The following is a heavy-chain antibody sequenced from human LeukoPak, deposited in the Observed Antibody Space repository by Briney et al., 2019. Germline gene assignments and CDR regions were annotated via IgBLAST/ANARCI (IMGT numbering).Heavy chain of an antibody. CDR2: ISSSGSTI. CDR3: ARGRSCSGGSCYYDY. D-gene: IGHD2-15*01. V-gene: IGHV3-11*01. J-gene: IGHJ4*02. Sequence: GGSLRLSCAASGFTFSNAWMNWVRQAPGKGLEWVSYISSSGSTIYYADSVKGRFTISRDNAKNSLYLQMNSLRAEDTAVYYCARGRSCSGGSCYYDYWGQGTLVTVSS. CDR1: GFTFSNAW.